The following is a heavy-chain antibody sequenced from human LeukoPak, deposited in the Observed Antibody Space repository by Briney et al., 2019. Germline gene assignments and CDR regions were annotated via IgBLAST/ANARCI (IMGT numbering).Heavy chain of an antibody. CDR1: GGTFSSYA. Sequence: SVKVSCRASGGTFSSYAISWVRQAPGQGLEWMGGIIPIFGTANYAQKFQGRVTITTDESTRTAYMELSSLRSEDTAVYYCARARCSGGSCYSGYWFDPWGQGTLVTVSS. V-gene: IGHV1-69*05. J-gene: IGHJ5*02. CDR3: ARARCSGGSCYSGYWFDP. CDR2: IIPIFGTA. D-gene: IGHD2-15*01.